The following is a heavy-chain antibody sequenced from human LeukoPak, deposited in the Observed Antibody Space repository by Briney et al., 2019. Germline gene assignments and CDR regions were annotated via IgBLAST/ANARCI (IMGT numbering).Heavy chain of an antibody. J-gene: IGHJ4*02. CDR2: TYYRSKWYN. V-gene: IGHV6-1*01. Sequence: SQTLSLTFAISGDSVSINSAAWNWIRQSPSRGLEWLGRTYYRSKWYNDYAVSVKSRITINPDTSKNQFSLQLNSVNPEDTAVYYCARVSPRAAGILFDYWGQGTLVTVSS. D-gene: IGHD6-13*01. CDR1: GDSVSINSAA. CDR3: ARVSPRAAGILFDY.